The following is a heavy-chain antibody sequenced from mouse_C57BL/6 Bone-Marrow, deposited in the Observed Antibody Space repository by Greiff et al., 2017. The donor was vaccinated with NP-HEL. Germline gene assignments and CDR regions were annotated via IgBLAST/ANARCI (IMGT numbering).Heavy chain of an antibody. D-gene: IGHD1-1*01. J-gene: IGHJ2*01. V-gene: IGHV1-39*01. CDR1: GYSFTDYN. Sequence: VQLKEPGPELVKPGASVKISCKASGYSFTDYNMNWVKQSNGKGLEWIGVINPNYGTTSYNQKFKGKATLTVDQSSSTAYMQLNSLTSEDSAVYYCAKDYGSSLYYFDYGGQGTALTVSS. CDR2: INPNYGTT. CDR3: AKDYGSSLYYFDY.